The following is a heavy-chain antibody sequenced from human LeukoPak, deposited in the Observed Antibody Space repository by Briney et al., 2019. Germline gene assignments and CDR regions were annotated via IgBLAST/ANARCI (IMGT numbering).Heavy chain of an antibody. CDR1: GYTFTSHH. D-gene: IGHD7-27*01. CDR3: ARGRPTNLGGIY. V-gene: IGHV1-8*01. J-gene: IGHJ4*02. Sequence: ASVKVSCKASGYTFTSHHINWVRQAARQGLEWMGWMNPNSGNTAYAQKFQGRVTMTWDTSINTAYMELDSLRSEDTAVYYCARGRPTNLGGIYWGQGSLVTVSP. CDR2: MNPNSGNT.